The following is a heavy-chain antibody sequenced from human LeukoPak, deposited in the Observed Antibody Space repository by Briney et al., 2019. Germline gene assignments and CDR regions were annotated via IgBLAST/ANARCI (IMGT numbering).Heavy chain of an antibody. D-gene: IGHD1-26*01. J-gene: IGHJ4*02. CDR2: IYHSGST. Sequence: SETLSLTCAVSGGSISSSNWWSWVRQPPGKGLEWIGEIYHSGSTNYNPSLKSRVTISVDKSKNQFSLQLNSVTPEDTAVYYCARVVFSMTLSGNYYEMGLDYWGQGTLVTVSS. CDR1: GGSISSSNW. V-gene: IGHV4-4*02. CDR3: ARVVFSMTLSGNYYEMGLDY.